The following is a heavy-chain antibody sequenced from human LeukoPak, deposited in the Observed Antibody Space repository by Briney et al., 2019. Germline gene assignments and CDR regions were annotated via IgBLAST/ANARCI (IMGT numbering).Heavy chain of an antibody. V-gene: IGHV3-74*01. D-gene: IGHD2/OR15-2a*01. CDR3: VSFYETY. CDR1: GFTLSSYW. CDR2: INSDGRST. J-gene: IGHJ4*02. Sequence: PGGSLRLSCAASGFTLSSYWMHWVRQAPGKGLVWVSRINSDGRSTSYADSVKGRFTISKDNAKNTVYLQMNSLRAEDTAVYYCVSFYETYWGRGTLVTVSS.